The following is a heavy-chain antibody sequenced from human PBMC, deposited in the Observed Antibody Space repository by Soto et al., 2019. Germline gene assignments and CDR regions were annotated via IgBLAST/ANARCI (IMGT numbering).Heavy chain of an antibody. V-gene: IGHV2-5*02. CDR3: AHSLPPWGGMDV. CDR2: IYWDDDK. J-gene: IGHJ6*02. Sequence: QITLKESGPTLVKPTQTLTLTCTFSGFSLSTSGVGVGWIRQPPGKALEWLALIYWDDDKLYSPSLKSRLTITADTSKNQVVLTMTHMDPVDTATYYCAHSLPPWGGMDVWGPGTTVTVSS. D-gene: IGHD7-27*01. CDR1: GFSLSTSGVG.